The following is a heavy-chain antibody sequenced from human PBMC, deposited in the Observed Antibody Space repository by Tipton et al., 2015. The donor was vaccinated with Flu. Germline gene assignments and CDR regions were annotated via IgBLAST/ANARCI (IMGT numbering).Heavy chain of an antibody. D-gene: IGHD6-19*01. CDR2: VSYSGSA. V-gene: IGHV4-59*01. Sequence: TLSLTCTVSGGSISTYYWSWIRQPPGKGLEWIGYVSYSGSAYYNSSLESRVTISVDPSNNQFSLKLNSVTAADTAAYYCARGQWLAGKSFDFWGQGTLVTVSS. CDR1: GGSISTYY. CDR3: ARGQWLAGKSFDF. J-gene: IGHJ4*02.